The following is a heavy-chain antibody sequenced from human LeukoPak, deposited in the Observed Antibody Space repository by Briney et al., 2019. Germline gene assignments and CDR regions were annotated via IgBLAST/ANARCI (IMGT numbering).Heavy chain of an antibody. D-gene: IGHD5-12*01. CDR3: AREKYSGYDSNSPPWFDP. CDR2: INPNSGGT. Sequence: ASVKVSCKASGYTFTDYYMHWVRQAPGQGLAWMGWINPNSGGTNYAQKFQGRVTMTRDTSISTAYMELSRLRSDDTAVYYCAREKYSGYDSNSPPWFDPWGQGTLVTVSS. V-gene: IGHV1-2*02. J-gene: IGHJ5*02. CDR1: GYTFTDYY.